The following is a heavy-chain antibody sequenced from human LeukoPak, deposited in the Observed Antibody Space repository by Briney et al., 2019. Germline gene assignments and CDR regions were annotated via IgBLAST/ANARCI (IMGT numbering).Heavy chain of an antibody. CDR1: GFTFSSYA. D-gene: IGHD3-10*01. V-gene: IGHV3-23*01. CDR2: ISGSGGST. J-gene: IGHJ4*02. CDR3: AKGSGYYGSGSYLGY. Sequence: GGSLRLSCAASGFTFSSYAMSWVRQAPGKVLEWVSAISGSGGSTYYADSVKGRFTISRDNSKNTLYLQMNSLRAEDTAVYYCAKGSGYYGSGSYLGYWGQGTLVTVSS.